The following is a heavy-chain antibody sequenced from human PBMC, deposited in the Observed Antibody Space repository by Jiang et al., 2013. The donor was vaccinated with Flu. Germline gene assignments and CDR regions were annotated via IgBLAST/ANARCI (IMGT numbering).Heavy chain of an antibody. D-gene: IGHD5-18*01. CDR1: GGTFSSYT. CDR3: ARDWGDTAMVGIDY. V-gene: IGHV1-69*04. Sequence: SGAEVKKPGSSVKVSCKASGGTFSSYTISWVRQAPGQGLEWMGRIIPILGIANYAQKFQGRVTITADKSTSTAYMELSSLRSEDTAVYYCARDWGDTAMVGIDYWGQGTLATVSS. J-gene: IGHJ4*02. CDR2: IIPILGIA.